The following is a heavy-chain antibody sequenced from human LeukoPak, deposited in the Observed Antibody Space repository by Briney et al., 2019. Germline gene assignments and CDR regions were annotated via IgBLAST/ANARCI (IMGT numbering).Heavy chain of an antibody. J-gene: IGHJ4*02. CDR2: MSPNSGDT. CDR3: ARGPPNWEYDY. Sequence: ASVKVSCKASGYTFTSYDFNWVRQATGQRPEWMGWMSPNSGDTGYAQKFQDRVTMTRNTSISTAYMELSSLRSDDTAVYYCARGPPNWEYDYWGPGTLVTVSS. D-gene: IGHD1-1*01. V-gene: IGHV1-8*01. CDR1: GYTFTSYD.